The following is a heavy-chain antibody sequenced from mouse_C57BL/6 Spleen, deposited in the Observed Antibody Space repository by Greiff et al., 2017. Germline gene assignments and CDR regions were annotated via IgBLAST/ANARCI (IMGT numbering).Heavy chain of an antibody. Sequence: QVQLQQSGAELVRPGASVTLSCKASGYPFTDYEMHWVKQTPVHGLEWIGAIDPETGGTAYNQKFKGKAILTADKSSSTAYMELRSLTAQDSAVYYCTVLLDYWGQGTTLTVSS. CDR1: GYPFTDYE. J-gene: IGHJ2*01. CDR2: IDPETGGT. CDR3: TVLLDY. V-gene: IGHV1-15*01. D-gene: IGHD2-1*01.